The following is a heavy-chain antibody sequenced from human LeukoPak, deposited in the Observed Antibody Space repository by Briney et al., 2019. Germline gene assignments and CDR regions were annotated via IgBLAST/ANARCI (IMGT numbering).Heavy chain of an antibody. CDR3: ARDQHYQLPFDY. D-gene: IGHD2-2*01. CDR2: INPSTSRT. CDR1: GYTFTSYY. V-gene: IGHV1-46*01. J-gene: IGHJ4*02. Sequence: ASVKVSCKASGYTFTSYYVHWVRQAPGQGLEWMGMINPSTSRTSYAQKFQGRVTMTRDTSTSTVYMELSSLRSEDTAVYYCARDQHYQLPFDYWGRGTLVTVSS.